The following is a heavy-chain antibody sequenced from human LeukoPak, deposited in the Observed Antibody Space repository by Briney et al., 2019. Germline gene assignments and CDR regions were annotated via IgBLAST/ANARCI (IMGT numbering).Heavy chain of an antibody. CDR3: ARVGLFYYDSSGYYYDY. V-gene: IGHV1-2*02. J-gene: IGHJ4*02. Sequence: GASVKVSCKASGYTFTGYYMHWVRQAPGQGLEWMGWINPNSGGTNYAQKFQGRVIMTRDTSISTAYMELSRLRSDDTAVYYCARVGLFYYDSSGYYYDYWGQGTLVTVSS. D-gene: IGHD3-22*01. CDR2: INPNSGGT. CDR1: GYTFTGYY.